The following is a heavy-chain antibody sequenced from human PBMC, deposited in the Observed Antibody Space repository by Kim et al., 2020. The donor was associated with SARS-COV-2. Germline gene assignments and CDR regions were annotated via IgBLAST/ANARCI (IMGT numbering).Heavy chain of an antibody. CDR1: GGSISSSSYY. J-gene: IGHJ4*02. CDR2: IYYSGST. V-gene: IGHV4-39*01. Sequence: SETLSLTCTVSGGSISSSSYYWGWIRQPPGKGLEWIGSIYYSGSTYYNPSLKSRVTISVDTSKNQFSLKLSSVTAADTAVYYCARAKLLVRDYFDYWGQGTLVTVSS. D-gene: IGHD1-26*01. CDR3: ARAKLLVRDYFDY.